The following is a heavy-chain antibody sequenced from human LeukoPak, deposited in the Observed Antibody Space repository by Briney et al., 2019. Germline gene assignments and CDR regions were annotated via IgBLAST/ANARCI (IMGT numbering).Heavy chain of an antibody. V-gene: IGHV3-30*04. J-gene: IGHJ4*02. Sequence: GLEWVAVISYDGSNKYYAHSVKGRFTISRDNSKNTLYLQMNSLRAEDTAVYYCARDGDRYSSSWFDYWGQGTLVTVSS. CDR2: ISYDGSNK. D-gene: IGHD6-13*01. CDR3: ARDGDRYSSSWFDY.